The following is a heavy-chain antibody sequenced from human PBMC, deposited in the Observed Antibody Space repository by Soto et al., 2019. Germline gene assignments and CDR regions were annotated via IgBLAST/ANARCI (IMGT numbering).Heavy chain of an antibody. CDR2: INPNSGGT. V-gene: IGHV1-2*02. Sequence: ASVKVTCKASGYTFTGYYMHWVRQAPGQGLEWMGWINPNSGGTNYAQKFQGRVTMTRDTSISTAYMELSRLRSDDTAVYYCARVGGGGVTMVRGVIYYYYYGMDVWGQGTTVTVSS. CDR3: ARVGGGGVTMVRGVIYYYYYGMDV. CDR1: GYTFTGYY. J-gene: IGHJ6*02. D-gene: IGHD3-10*01.